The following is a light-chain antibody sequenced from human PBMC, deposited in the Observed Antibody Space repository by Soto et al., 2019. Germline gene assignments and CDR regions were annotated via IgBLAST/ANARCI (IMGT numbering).Light chain of an antibody. Sequence: EIVLTQSPATLSVSPVERATLSCKASQSVRNNLVWYLQKPGQAPRPIIYDATTRATGIPVRFSGSGSGTEFTLTISSLQSEDVGVYYCQQYDNWPPKTFGGGTKVDI. CDR2: DAT. V-gene: IGKV3-15*01. J-gene: IGKJ4*01. CDR3: QQYDNWPPKT. CDR1: QSVRNN.